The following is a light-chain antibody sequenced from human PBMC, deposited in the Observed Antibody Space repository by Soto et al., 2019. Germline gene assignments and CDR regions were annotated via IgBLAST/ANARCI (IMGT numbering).Light chain of an antibody. J-gene: IGKJ1*01. CDR2: GTS. CDR3: QQSYNTPWT. CDR1: QSISSY. Sequence: DIQMTQSPSSLSASVGDRVTITCRASQSISSYLNWFQQKPGKAPKLLISGTSSLQVGVPSRFTGSGSGTDFTLAIANLQPEDFATYYCQQSYNTPWTFGQGTKVDIK. V-gene: IGKV1-39*01.